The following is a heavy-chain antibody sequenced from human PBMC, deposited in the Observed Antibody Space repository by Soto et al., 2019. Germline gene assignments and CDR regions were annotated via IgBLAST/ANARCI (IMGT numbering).Heavy chain of an antibody. CDR1: GGSISSSSYY. D-gene: IGHD6-13*01. CDR2: IYYSGST. Sequence: SETLSLTCTVSGGSISSSSYYWGWIRQPPGKGLEWIGSIYYSGSTYYNPTLKSRVTISVATSKNQFSLKLSSVTAADTAVYYCAREMEQLVGYWGQGTLVTVSS. J-gene: IGHJ4*02. V-gene: IGHV4-39*07. CDR3: AREMEQLVGY.